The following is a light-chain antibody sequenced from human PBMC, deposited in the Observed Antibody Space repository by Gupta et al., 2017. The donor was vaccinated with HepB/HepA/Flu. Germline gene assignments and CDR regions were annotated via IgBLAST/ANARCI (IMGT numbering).Light chain of an antibody. CDR2: WAS. V-gene: IGKV4-1*01. J-gene: IGKJ5*01. CDR1: QSVLYSSNNKNY. Sequence: DIVMTQSPDSLAVYLGERATINCKSSQSVLYSSNNKNYLAWYQQKPGQPPKLLIYWASTRESGVPDRFSGSGSGTDFTPTISSLQAEDVAVYYCQQYYSTPPTFGQGTRLEIK. CDR3: QQYYSTPPT.